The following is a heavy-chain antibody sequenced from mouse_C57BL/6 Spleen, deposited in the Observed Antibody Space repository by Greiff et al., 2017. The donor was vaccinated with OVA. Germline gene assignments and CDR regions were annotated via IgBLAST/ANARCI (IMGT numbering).Heavy chain of an antibody. J-gene: IGHJ1*03. CDR2: INPNNGGT. D-gene: IGHD1-1*01. Sequence: VQLQQSGPELVKPGASVKIPCKASGYTFTDYNMDWVKQSHGKSLEWIGDINPNNGGTIYNQKFKGKATLTVDKSSSTAYMELRSLTSEDTAVYYCARPIYYYGSSPYWYFDVWGTGTTVTVSS. CDR1: GYTFTDYN. V-gene: IGHV1-18*01. CDR3: ARPIYYYGSSPYWYFDV.